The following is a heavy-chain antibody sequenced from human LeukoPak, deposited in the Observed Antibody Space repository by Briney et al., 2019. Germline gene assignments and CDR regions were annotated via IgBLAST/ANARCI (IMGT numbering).Heavy chain of an antibody. J-gene: IGHJ5*02. V-gene: IGHV4-61*02. D-gene: IGHD2-8*02. CDR2: IYTSGST. CDR1: GGSISSGSYY. Sequence: SQTLSLTCTVSGGSISSGSYYWSWIRQPAGKGLEWIGRIYTSGSTNYNPSLKSRVTISVDTSKNQFSLKLSSVTAADTAVYYCARVRPSVVYAMQTSYNWFDPWGQGTLVTVSS. CDR3: ARVRPSVVYAMQTSYNWFDP.